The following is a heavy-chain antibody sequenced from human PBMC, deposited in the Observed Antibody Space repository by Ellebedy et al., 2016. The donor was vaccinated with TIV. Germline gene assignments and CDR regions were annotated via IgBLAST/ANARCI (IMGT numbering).Heavy chain of an antibody. D-gene: IGHD3-22*01. CDR1: GGSISNYY. CDR3: ARNYYDSSGPDLFDP. Sequence: MPGGSLRLSCTVPGGSISNYYWSWIRQPPGKGLEWIGYIYYSGSTNYNPSLKSRVTISVDTSKNQFSLKLSSVTAADTAVYYCARNYYDSSGPDLFDPWGQGTLVTVSS. CDR2: IYYSGST. J-gene: IGHJ5*02. V-gene: IGHV4-59*01.